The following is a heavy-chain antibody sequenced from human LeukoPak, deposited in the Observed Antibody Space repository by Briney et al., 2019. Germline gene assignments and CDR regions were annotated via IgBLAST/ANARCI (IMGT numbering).Heavy chain of an antibody. CDR1: GGPFISYA. CDR2: ISGSGGST. CDR3: AKALNYWYFDL. V-gene: IGHV3-23*01. J-gene: IGHJ2*01. Sequence: GGALLPSSSAAGGPFISYAMSWGRRAPGKGVEWGSAISGSGGSTYYTDSVKGRFTISRDNSKNTLYLQMNSLSAEDTATYYCAKALNYWYFDLWGGGTLVPVSS.